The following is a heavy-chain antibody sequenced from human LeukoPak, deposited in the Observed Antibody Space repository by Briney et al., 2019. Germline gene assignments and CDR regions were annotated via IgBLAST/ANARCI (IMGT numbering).Heavy chain of an antibody. CDR2: IYPGDSDT. V-gene: IGHV5-51*01. D-gene: IGHD6-19*01. Sequence: GESLKISCKGSGYSFTSYWIGWVRQMPWKGLEWMGIIYPGDSDTRYSPSFQGQVTISADKSISTAYLQWSSLKASDTAMYYCATAKAVAGPSGAFDIWGQGTMVTVSS. CDR1: GYSFTSYW. J-gene: IGHJ3*02. CDR3: ATAKAVAGPSGAFDI.